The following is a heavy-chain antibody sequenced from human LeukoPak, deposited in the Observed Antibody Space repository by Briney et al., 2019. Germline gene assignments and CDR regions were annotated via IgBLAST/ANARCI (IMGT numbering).Heavy chain of an antibody. Sequence: GGSLRLSCAAYGFTFSDYWMSWVRQAPGKGLEWVANIKEDGSEKYYVDSVKGRFTISRDSAKNSLFLQMNSLRAEDTAVYYCARASRGIAANLCFDYWGQGILVTVSS. CDR2: IKEDGSEK. D-gene: IGHD6-25*01. CDR1: GFTFSDYW. V-gene: IGHV3-7*01. CDR3: ARASRGIAANLCFDY. J-gene: IGHJ4*02.